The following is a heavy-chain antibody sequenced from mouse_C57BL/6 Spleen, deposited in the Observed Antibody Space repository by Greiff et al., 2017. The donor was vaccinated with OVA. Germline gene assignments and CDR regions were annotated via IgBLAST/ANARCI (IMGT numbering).Heavy chain of an antibody. Sequence: VQLQQSGPGLVKPSQSLSLTCSVTGYSITSGYYWNWIRQFPGNKLEWMGYISYDGSNNYNPSLKNRISITRDPSKNQFFLKLNSVTTEDTATYYCARDRDGYGFAYWGQGTLVTVSA. CDR1: GYSITSGYY. D-gene: IGHD2-3*01. J-gene: IGHJ3*01. CDR3: ARDRDGYGFAY. CDR2: ISYDGSN. V-gene: IGHV3-6*01.